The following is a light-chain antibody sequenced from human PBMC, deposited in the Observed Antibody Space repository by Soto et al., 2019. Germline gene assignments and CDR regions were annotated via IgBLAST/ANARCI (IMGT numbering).Light chain of an antibody. CDR3: QQYGSSGT. Sequence: EIELTQSPGTLSLSAGERATLSCRASQSVSNNYLAWYQQKPGQAPRLIIYGSSYKATGIPDWFSGSGSGTDFPLTISRLQPEFSAFYYYQQYGSSGTFGQGTKVEIK. CDR2: GSS. V-gene: IGKV3-20*01. J-gene: IGKJ1*01. CDR1: QSVSNNY.